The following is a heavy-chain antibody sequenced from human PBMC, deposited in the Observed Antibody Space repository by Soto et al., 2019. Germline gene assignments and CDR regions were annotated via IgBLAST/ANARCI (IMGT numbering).Heavy chain of an antibody. Sequence: EVPLVESGGGLVKPGGSLRLSCAASGFTFSGHTINWVRQAPGKGLEWVSSVSRSSSYIYYADSVKGRFTVSRDDDEQSLDLQMNSLRAEDTAIYYCARCMGFDGSGYAFFDSWGQGTQVTVPS. J-gene: IGHJ4*02. CDR2: VSRSSSYI. CDR3: ARCMGFDGSGYAFFDS. D-gene: IGHD3-10*01. CDR1: GFTFSGHT. V-gene: IGHV3-21*01.